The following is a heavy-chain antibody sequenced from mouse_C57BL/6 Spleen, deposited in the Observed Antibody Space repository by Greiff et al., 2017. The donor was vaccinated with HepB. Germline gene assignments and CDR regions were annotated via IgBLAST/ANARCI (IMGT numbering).Heavy chain of an antibody. J-gene: IGHJ3*01. CDR3: ETFRTYYYGRSYSWFDY. D-gene: IGHD1-1*01. V-gene: IGHV1-74*01. CDR1: GYTFTSYW. CDR2: IHPSDSDT. Sequence: QVQLQQPGAELVKPGASVKVSCKASGYTFTSYWMHWVKQRPGQGLEWIGRIHPSDSDTNYNQKFKGKATLTVDKSSSTAYMQLSSLTSEDSAVYYCETFRTYYYGRSYSWFDYWGQGTLVTVSA.